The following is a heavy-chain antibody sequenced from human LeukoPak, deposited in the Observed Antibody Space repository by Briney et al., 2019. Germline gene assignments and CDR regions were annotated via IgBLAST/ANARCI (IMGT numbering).Heavy chain of an antibody. CDR3: ASPTDYDSSGYHFDY. Sequence: SSVHVSCLACLGILRNYAFRWVRQPAAQGLEWMGGINHIFDTANLLQKFQGRATHTADKHTSTDYMELSSLSSEDTAVYDCASPTDYDSSGYHFDYWGQGTLVTVSS. D-gene: IGHD3-22*01. CDR2: INHIFDTA. V-gene: IGHV1-69*06. CDR1: LGILRNYA. J-gene: IGHJ4*02.